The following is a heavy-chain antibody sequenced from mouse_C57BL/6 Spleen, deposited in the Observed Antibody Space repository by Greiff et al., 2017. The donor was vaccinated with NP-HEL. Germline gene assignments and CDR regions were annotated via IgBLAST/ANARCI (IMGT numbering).Heavy chain of an antibody. CDR3: AREGLRRKDFDV. CDR2: IYPGDGDT. J-gene: IGHJ1*03. CDR1: GYAFSSYW. Sequence: QVQLKQSGAELVKPGASVKISCKASGYAFSSYWMNWVKQRPGKGLEWIGQIYPGDGDTNYNGKFKGKATLTADKSSSTAYMQLSSLTSEDSAVYFCAREGLRRKDFDVWGTGTTGTVSS. V-gene: IGHV1-80*01. D-gene: IGHD2-4*01.